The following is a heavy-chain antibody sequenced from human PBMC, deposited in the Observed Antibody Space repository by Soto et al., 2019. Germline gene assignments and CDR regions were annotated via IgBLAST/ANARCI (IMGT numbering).Heavy chain of an antibody. CDR3: ARDRSAYYDFWSGYYG. V-gene: IGHV3-11*01. CDR1: GFTFSDYY. J-gene: IGHJ4*02. CDR2: ISSSGSTI. Sequence: SLRLSCAASGFTFSDYYMSWIRQAPGKGLEWVSYISSSGSTIYYADSVKGRFTISRDNAKNSLYLQMNSLRAEDTAVYYCARDRSAYYDFWSGYYGWGQGTLVTVSS. D-gene: IGHD3-3*01.